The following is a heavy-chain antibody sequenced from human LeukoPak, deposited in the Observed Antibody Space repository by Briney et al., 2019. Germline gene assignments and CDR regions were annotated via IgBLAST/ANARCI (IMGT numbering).Heavy chain of an antibody. CDR2: ISSSGSTI. J-gene: IGHJ4*02. D-gene: IGHD6-13*01. CDR1: GFTFSDYF. CDR3: ARVEYSSSWQIVYYLDY. Sequence: GGSLRLSCAASGFTFSDYFMSWIRQAPGKGLEWVSYISSSGSTIYYADSVKGRFTISRDNAKNSLYLQMNSLTAEDTAVYYCARVEYSSSWQIVYYLDYWGQGTLVTVSS. V-gene: IGHV3-11*04.